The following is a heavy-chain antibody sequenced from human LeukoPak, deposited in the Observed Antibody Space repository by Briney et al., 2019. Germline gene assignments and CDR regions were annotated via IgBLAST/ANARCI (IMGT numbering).Heavy chain of an antibody. J-gene: IGHJ5*02. Sequence: SETLSLTCAVYGGSFSGYYWSWIRQPPGKGLEWIGYIYYSGSTNYNPSLKSRVTISVDTSKNQFSLKLSSVTAADTAVYYCARYLSGSYYTSWFDPWGQGTLVTVSS. CDR1: GGSFSGYY. CDR3: ARYLSGSYYTSWFDP. V-gene: IGHV4-59*01. CDR2: IYYSGST. D-gene: IGHD3-10*01.